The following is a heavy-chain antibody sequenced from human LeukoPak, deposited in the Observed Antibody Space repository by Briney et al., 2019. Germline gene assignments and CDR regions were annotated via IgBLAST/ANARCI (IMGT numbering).Heavy chain of an antibody. CDR1: GFTFSNAW. V-gene: IGHV3-15*01. CDR3: TTTPPDYDFWSGPPV. CDR2: IKSKTDGGTT. Sequence: GGSLRLSCAASGFTFSNAWMSWVRQAPGKGLEWVGRIKSKTDGGTTDYAAPVKGRFTISRDDSKNTLHLQMNSLKTEDTAVYYCTTTPPDYDFWSGPPVWGQGTMVTVSS. D-gene: IGHD3-3*01. J-gene: IGHJ3*01.